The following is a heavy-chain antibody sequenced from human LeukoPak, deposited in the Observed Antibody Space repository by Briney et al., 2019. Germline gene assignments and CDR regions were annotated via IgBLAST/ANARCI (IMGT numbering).Heavy chain of an antibody. Sequence: SETLSLTCAVYGGSYSGYYWSWIRQPPGKGLEWIGEINHSGSTNYNPSLKSRVTISVDTSKNQFSLKLSSVTAADTAVYYCARARQWLGQFYYWGQGTLVTVSS. D-gene: IGHD6-19*01. CDR2: INHSGST. CDR1: GGSYSGYY. V-gene: IGHV4-34*01. CDR3: ARARQWLGQFYY. J-gene: IGHJ4*02.